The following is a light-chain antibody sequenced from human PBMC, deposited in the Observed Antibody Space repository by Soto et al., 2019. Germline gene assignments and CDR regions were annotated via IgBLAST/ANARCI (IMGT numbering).Light chain of an antibody. J-gene: IGKJ3*01. CDR3: QHYVNSPQFT. CDR2: GAS. Sequence: EIVLTQSPGTLSLSPGERATLSCRASQSVTNNYLAWYQQKPGQAPRLLIYGASTRATGNPDRFSGSGSGTDFTLTISRLEPEDFAVYYCQHYVNSPQFTSGPGTKVDIK. CDR1: QSVTNNY. V-gene: IGKV3-20*01.